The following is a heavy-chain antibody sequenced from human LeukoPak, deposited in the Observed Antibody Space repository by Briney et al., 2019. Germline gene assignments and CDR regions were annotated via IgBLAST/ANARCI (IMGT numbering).Heavy chain of an antibody. D-gene: IGHD6-19*01. CDR1: GYTFTGYY. V-gene: IGHV1-2*02. J-gene: IGHJ4*02. CDR2: INPNSGGT. CDR3: ARVYANRAQWLDYVDY. Sequence: ASVKVSCKASGYTFTGYYMHWVRQAPGQGLAWMGWINPNSGGTNYAQKFQGRVTMTRDTSISTAYMELSRLRSDDTAVYYCARVYANRAQWLDYVDYWGQGTLVTVSS.